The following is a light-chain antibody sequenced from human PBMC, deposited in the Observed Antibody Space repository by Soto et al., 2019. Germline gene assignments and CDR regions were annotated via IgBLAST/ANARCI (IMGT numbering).Light chain of an antibody. CDR2: GAS. CDR1: QSVSNNY. Sequence: EIVMTQSPATLSVSPGEGATLSCRASQSVSNNYLAWYQQKPGQAPRLLIYGASSRATGIPDRFSGSGSGADFTLTISRLEPEDFAVYYCQQYGGSPLTFGGGTRWIS. J-gene: IGKJ4*01. V-gene: IGKV3-20*01. CDR3: QQYGGSPLT.